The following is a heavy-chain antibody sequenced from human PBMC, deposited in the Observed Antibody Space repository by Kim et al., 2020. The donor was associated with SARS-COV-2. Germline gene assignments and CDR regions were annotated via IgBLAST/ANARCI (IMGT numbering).Heavy chain of an antibody. CDR2: IDPSDSYT. Sequence: GESLKISCKGSGYSFTSYWISWVRQMPGKGLEWMGRIDPSDSYTNYSPSFQGHVTISADKSISTAYLQWSSLKASDTAMYYCARQLAVERVRFDYWGQGTLVTVSS. V-gene: IGHV5-10-1*01. CDR1: GYSFTSYW. D-gene: IGHD1-1*01. CDR3: ARQLAVERVRFDY. J-gene: IGHJ4*02.